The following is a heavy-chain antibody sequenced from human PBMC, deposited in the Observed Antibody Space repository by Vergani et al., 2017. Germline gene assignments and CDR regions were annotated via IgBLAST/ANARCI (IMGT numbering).Heavy chain of an antibody. J-gene: IGHJ3*02. CDR3: ARPPIGGQWLSTDAFDI. V-gene: IGHV5-51*01. CDR2: ISPGDSDT. D-gene: IGHD6-19*01. CDR1: GYTFPSYW. Sequence: EVQLVQSGAELKPPGASLTISCKGSGYTFPSYWIGSVRQMPGKGLEWMGIISPGDSDTWYSPSVQGQVTISADKSISTAYLQWSSLKASDTAMYYCARPPIGGQWLSTDAFDIWGQGTMVTVSS.